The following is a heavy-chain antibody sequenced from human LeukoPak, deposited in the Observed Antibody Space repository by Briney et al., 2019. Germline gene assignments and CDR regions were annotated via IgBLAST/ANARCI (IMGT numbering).Heavy chain of an antibody. Sequence: PSETLSLTCTVSGGSIISYFWSWIRQPPGKGPEWIGYIFDSGTTNYNPSTNYNPPLKSRVTVSLDTSKNHFSLKLSSVTAADTAVYFCARGGVTTIAQYDYWARESWSPSPQ. CDR1: GGSIISYF. D-gene: IGHD5-12*01. V-gene: IGHV4-59*01. CDR2: IFDSGTTNYNPST. CDR3: ARGGVTTIAQYDY. J-gene: IGHJ4*02.